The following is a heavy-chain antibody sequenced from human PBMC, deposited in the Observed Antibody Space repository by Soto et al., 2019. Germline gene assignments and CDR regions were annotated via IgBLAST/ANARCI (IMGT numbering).Heavy chain of an antibody. CDR1: GFTFSTYG. D-gene: IGHD2-2*01. V-gene: IGHV3-30*18. Sequence: QVQLVESGGGVVQPGRSLRLSCAASGFTFSTYGMHWVRQAPGKGLERVSVISYDGSNKYYADSVKGRFTISRDNSKNTLYLQMNSLRAEDTAVYYCAKDTQNVPAAPGHWGQGTLVTVSS. CDR3: AKDTQNVPAAPGH. J-gene: IGHJ4*02. CDR2: ISYDGSNK.